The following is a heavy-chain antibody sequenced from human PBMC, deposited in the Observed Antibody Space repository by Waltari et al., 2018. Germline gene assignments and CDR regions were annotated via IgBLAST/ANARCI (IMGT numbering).Heavy chain of an antibody. D-gene: IGHD3-22*01. CDR3: ARVTYYYDSSGSYYFDY. CDR1: GGTFSSYA. J-gene: IGHJ4*02. CDR2: IIPIFGTA. V-gene: IGHV1-69*01. Sequence: QVQLVQSGAEGKKPGSSVKVSCKASGGTFSSYAIRWVRQAPGQGLEWMGGIIPIFGTANYAQKFQGRVTITADESTSTAYMELSSLRSEDTAVYYCARVTYYYDSSGSYYFDYWGQGTLVTVSS.